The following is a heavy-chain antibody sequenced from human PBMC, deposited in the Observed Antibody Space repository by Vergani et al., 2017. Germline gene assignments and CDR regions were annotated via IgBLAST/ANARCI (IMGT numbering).Heavy chain of an antibody. CDR3: AKVAGVSSGGSWVGDAFDI. CDR1: GFTFDDYA. CDR2: ISWNCGSI. D-gene: IGHD2-15*01. V-gene: IGHV3-9*01. J-gene: IGHJ3*02. Sequence: EVQLVESGGGLVQPGRSLRLSCAVSGFTFDDYAMHWVRLAPGKGLERVSVISWNCGSIGYADSVKGRFTISRYNAKNSLYLQMNSLRAEDTALYYCAKVAGVSSGGSWVGDAFDIWGQGTMVTVSS.